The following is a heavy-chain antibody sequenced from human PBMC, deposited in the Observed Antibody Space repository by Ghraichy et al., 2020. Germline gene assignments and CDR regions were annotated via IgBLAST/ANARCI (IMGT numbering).Heavy chain of an antibody. CDR3: ACPYSRGYYYYGMDV. CDR1: GGSISSSSYY. CDR2: IYYSGST. D-gene: IGHD6-13*01. J-gene: IGHJ6*02. Sequence: SETLSLTCTVSGGSISSSSYYWGWIRQPPGKGLEWIGSIYYSGSTYYNPSLKSRVTISVDTSKNQFSLKLSSVTAADTAVYYCACPYSRGYYYYGMDVWGQGTTVTVSS. V-gene: IGHV4-39*01.